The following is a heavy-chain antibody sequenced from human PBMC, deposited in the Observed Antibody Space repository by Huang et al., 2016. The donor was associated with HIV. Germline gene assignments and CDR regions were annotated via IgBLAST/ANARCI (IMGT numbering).Heavy chain of an antibody. CDR3: ARDTWYTNVWKRNAASVI. CDR2: SGSHNGDT. CDR1: GYDFTSYG. J-gene: IGHJ3*02. D-gene: IGHD2-2*02. V-gene: IGHV1-18*01. Sequence: QVQLVQSGGEVKKPGASVKVSCKASGYDFTSYGVSWVRQAPGQGLEWGGWSGSHNGDTNYAQRFQGRVTLTTDTSTNTAYMEMRSLRSDDTAIYYCARDTWYTNVWKRNAASVIWGQGTMVIVSS.